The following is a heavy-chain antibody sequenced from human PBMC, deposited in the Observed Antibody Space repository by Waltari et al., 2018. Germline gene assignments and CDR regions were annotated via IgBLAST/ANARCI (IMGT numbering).Heavy chain of an antibody. D-gene: IGHD3-22*01. V-gene: IGHV4-34*01. CDR2: IDHRGRT. CDR3: ASGYTYYYDSSGYPRSDY. Sequence: QVQLQQWGAGLLKPSETLSLTCAVYGGSFSGYYWSWIRQPPGKGLEWIGEIDHRGRTKYNPSLKSRVTISIDTSKNQFSLKLSSVTAADTAVYYCASGYTYYYDSSGYPRSDYWGQGTLVTVSS. CDR1: GGSFSGYY. J-gene: IGHJ4*02.